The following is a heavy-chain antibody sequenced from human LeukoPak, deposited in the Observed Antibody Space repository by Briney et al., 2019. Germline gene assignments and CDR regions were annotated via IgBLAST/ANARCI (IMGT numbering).Heavy chain of an antibody. CDR3: ARGLKNAFDI. J-gene: IGHJ3*02. CDR1: GGSFSGYY. CDR2: IYSGGST. V-gene: IGHV3-53*01. Sequence: ETLSLTCAVYGGSFSGYYWSWVRQAPGKGLEWVSVIYSGGSTYYADSVKGRFTISRDNSKNTLYLQMNSLRAEDTAVYYCARGLKNAFDIWGQGTMVTVSS.